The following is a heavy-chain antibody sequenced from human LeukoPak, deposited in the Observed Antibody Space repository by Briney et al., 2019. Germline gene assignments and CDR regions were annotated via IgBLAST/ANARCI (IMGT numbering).Heavy chain of an antibody. V-gene: IGHV1-69*05. CDR1: GGTFSSYA. CDR2: IIPIFGTA. D-gene: IGHD3-3*01. J-gene: IGHJ5*02. Sequence: SVKVSCKASGGTFSSYAISWVRQAPGQGLEWMGGIIPIFGTANYAQEFQGRVTITTDESTSTAYMELSSLRSEDTAVYYCARAHPTIFGVVIISWFDPWGQGTLVTVSS. CDR3: ARAHPTIFGVVIISWFDP.